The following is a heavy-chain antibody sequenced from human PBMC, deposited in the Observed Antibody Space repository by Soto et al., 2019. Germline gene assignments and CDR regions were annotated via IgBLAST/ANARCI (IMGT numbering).Heavy chain of an antibody. CDR3: ARPDSSSWEAPFGA. V-gene: IGHV4-34*01. D-gene: IGHD6-13*01. Sequence: PSETLSLTCAVYGGSFSGYYWTWIRQPPGTGLEWIGEINHSGSTNYNPSLKSRVTISVDTSKNQFSLKLTSVTASDTAVYYCARPDSSSWEAPFGAWGQGTRVTVSS. J-gene: IGHJ5*02. CDR2: INHSGST. CDR1: GGSFSGYY.